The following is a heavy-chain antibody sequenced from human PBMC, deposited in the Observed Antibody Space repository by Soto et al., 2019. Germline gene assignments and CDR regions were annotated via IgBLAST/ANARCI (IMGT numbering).Heavy chain of an antibody. CDR2: ISYTGST. Sequence: PSETLSLTCTVSGDSIRSYYWSWIRQPPGKGLEWIGYISYTGSTHYNSSLKSRVTISADTSKNQFSLKLSSVTTADTALYYCAREGVAAPYYYYGMDVWGQGSTVTVSS. J-gene: IGHJ6*02. CDR1: GDSIRSYY. CDR3: AREGVAAPYYYYGMDV. D-gene: IGHD2-15*01. V-gene: IGHV4-59*01.